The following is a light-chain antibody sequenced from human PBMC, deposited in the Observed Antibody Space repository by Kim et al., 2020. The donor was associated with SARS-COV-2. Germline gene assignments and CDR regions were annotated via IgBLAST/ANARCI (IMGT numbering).Light chain of an antibody. CDR1: IRRSYY. CDR3: NSRDSNDYVV. CDR2: GKD. Sequence: VALGQTIKTTCQGDIRRSYYATWYQQKPGQAPKVVIYGKDNRPSGVPDRFSDSSSGNTSYFTITGTQAGDDADYYCNSRDSNDYVVFGGGTKVTVL. J-gene: IGLJ2*01. V-gene: IGLV3-19*01.